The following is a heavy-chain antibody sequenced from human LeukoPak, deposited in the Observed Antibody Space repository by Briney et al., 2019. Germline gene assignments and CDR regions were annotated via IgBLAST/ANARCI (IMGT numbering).Heavy chain of an antibody. CDR2: ISSSGSTM. CDR1: GFNFTSYE. J-gene: IGHJ4*02. V-gene: IGHV3-48*03. Sequence: PGGSLRLSCAASGFNFTSYEMNWVRQAPGKGLEWVSYISSSGSTMFYADSVKGRFTMSRDNAKNSLYLQMNSLRAEDTAVYHFARESPYTSGWNYFDYWGRGNLVTVSS. D-gene: IGHD6-25*01. CDR3: ARESPYTSGWNYFDY.